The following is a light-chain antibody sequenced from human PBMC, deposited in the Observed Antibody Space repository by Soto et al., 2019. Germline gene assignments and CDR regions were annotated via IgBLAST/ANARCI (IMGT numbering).Light chain of an antibody. V-gene: IGKV3-15*01. CDR1: QSVSSN. Sequence: EIVMTQSPATLSVSPGERATLSCRASQSVSSNLAWYQQKPGQAPRLLIYAASTRATVIPARFSGSGSGTEFTLTICSLQSEDFAVYYCQQYNNWPVFGQGTKVEIK. CDR3: QQYNNWPV. J-gene: IGKJ1*01. CDR2: AAS.